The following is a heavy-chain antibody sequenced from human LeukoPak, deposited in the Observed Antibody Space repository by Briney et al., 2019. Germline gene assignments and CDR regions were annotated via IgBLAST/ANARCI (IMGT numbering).Heavy chain of an antibody. Sequence: GGSLRLSCAASEFTVSSNYMSWVRQAPGKGLEWVSVIYSGGSTYYADSVKGRFTISRDNSKNTLYLQMNSLRAEDTAVYYCARDSYYYDSSGYHPRGVWGQGTLVTVSS. CDR3: ARDSYYYDSSGYHPRGV. D-gene: IGHD3-22*01. CDR1: EFTVSSNY. CDR2: IYSGGST. V-gene: IGHV3-66*01. J-gene: IGHJ4*02.